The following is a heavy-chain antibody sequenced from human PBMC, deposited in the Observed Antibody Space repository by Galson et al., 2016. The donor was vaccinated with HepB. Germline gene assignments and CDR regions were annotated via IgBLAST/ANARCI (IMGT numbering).Heavy chain of an antibody. V-gene: IGHV3-11*06. CDR3: ARGRTYYPY. D-gene: IGHD3-10*01. Sequence: SLRLSCAASGFTFSDYFMSWIRQAPGKGLEWISYISSTSYTNHAESVKGRFTISRDNTKNSLYLLMNSLRVEDTAVYYCARGRTYYPYWGQGTVVTVSS. CDR1: GFTFSDYF. J-gene: IGHJ4*02. CDR2: ISSTSYT.